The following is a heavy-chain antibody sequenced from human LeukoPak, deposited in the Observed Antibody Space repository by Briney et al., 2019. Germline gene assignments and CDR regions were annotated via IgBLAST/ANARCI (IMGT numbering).Heavy chain of an antibody. J-gene: IGHJ4*02. CDR2: IYHSGST. D-gene: IGHD3/OR15-3a*01. CDR1: GGSISSGGYY. Sequence: KASETLSLTCTVSGGSISSGGYYWSWIRQPPGKGLEWIGYIYHSGSTYYNPSLKSRVTISVDRSKNQFSLKLSSVAAADTAVYYCARHRALGTAYYSDYWGQGTLVTVSS. CDR3: ARHRALGTAYYSDY. V-gene: IGHV4-30-2*01.